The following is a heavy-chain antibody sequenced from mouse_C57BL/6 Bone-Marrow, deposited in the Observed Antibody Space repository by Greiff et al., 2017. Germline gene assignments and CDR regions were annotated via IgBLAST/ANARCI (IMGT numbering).Heavy chain of an antibody. Sequence: QVQLQQSGAELAKPGASVKLSCKASGYTFTSYWMHWVKQRPGQGLEWIGYINPSSGYTKYNHKFKDKATLTADKSYSTAYMQLRSLTYEDSAVYYCAKVVSSHWYFDVWGTGTTVTVSS. J-gene: IGHJ1*03. CDR3: AKVVSSHWYFDV. CDR1: GYTFTSYW. CDR2: INPSSGYT. D-gene: IGHD1-1*01. V-gene: IGHV1-7*01.